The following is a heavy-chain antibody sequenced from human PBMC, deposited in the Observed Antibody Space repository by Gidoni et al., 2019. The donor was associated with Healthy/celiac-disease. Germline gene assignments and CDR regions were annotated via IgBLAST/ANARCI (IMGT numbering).Heavy chain of an antibody. J-gene: IGHJ4*02. CDR1: GFTFSSYA. D-gene: IGHD2-21*02. CDR2: ISYDGSNK. V-gene: IGHV3-30-3*01. Sequence: QVQLVESGGGVVQPGRSLRLSCAASGFTFSSYAMHWVRQAPGKGLEWVAVISYDGSNKYYADSVKGRFTISRDNSKNTLYLQMNSLRAEDTAVYYCARTRFCGGDCYSVFDYWGQGTLVTVSS. CDR3: ARTRFCGGDCYSVFDY.